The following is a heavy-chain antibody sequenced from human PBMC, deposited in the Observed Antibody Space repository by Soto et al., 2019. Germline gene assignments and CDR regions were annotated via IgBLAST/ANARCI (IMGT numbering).Heavy chain of an antibody. CDR3: ARGCDGSCAGDYYYYGMDV. CDR1: GYTFTSYG. V-gene: IGHV1-18*01. D-gene: IGHD2-15*01. CDR2: ISAYNGNT. Sequence: QVQLVQSGAEVKKPGASVKVSCKASGYTFTSYGISWVRQAPGQGLEWMGWISAYNGNTNYAQKLQGRVTMTTDTSTSTDYMELSSLISDDTAVYYCARGCDGSCAGDYYYYGMDVWGQGTTVTVAS. J-gene: IGHJ6*02.